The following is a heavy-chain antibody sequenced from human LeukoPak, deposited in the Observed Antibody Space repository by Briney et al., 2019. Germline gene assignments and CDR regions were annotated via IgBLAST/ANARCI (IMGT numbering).Heavy chain of an antibody. Sequence: SETLSLTCTVSAGSISSYYWSWIRQPAGKGLEWIGRIYTSGSTNYNPSLKSRVTMSVDTSKNQFSLKLSSVTAADTAVYYCARDFPPGIAVAGAFDIWGQGTMVTVSS. CDR3: ARDFPPGIAVAGAFDI. CDR2: IYTSGST. D-gene: IGHD6-19*01. V-gene: IGHV4-4*07. J-gene: IGHJ3*02. CDR1: AGSISSYY.